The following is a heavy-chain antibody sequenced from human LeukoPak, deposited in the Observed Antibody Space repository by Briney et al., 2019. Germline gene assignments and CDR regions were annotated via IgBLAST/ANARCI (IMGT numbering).Heavy chain of an antibody. D-gene: IGHD4-17*01. CDR3: ARLKATVSIHAYFDS. J-gene: IGHJ4*02. V-gene: IGHV4-59*01. Sequence: SETLSLTCTVSGGSFSSYYWTWIRQPPGKGLEWIGYIDHSGSTNYNPSLKSRVSISSDTSKNQFSLELSPVTAADTAVYYCARLKATVSIHAYFDSWGQGTLVTVSS. CDR2: IDHSGST. CDR1: GGSFSSYY.